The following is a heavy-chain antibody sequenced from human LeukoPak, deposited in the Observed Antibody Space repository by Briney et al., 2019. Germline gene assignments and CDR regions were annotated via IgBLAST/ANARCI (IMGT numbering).Heavy chain of an antibody. J-gene: IGHJ4*02. D-gene: IGHD3-22*01. CDR2: ISGSGGST. CDR1: GFTFSSYA. CDR3: APSGLLRPTIY. Sequence: GGSLRLSCAASGFTFSSYAMSWVRQAPGKGLEWVSAISGSGGSTYYADSVKGRFTISRDNSKNTLYLQMNNLRAEDTAVYYCAPSGLLRPTIYWGQGTLVTVSS. V-gene: IGHV3-23*01.